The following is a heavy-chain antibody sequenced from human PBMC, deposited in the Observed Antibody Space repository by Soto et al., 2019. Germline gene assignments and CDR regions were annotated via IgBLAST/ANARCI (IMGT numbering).Heavy chain of an antibody. CDR3: ARHRNWKVDY. J-gene: IGHJ4*02. V-gene: IGHV4-39*01. D-gene: IGHD1-1*01. CDR2: AYYSEST. Sequence: PSETLSLTCAVYGGSFSGYYWGWLRQPPGKGLEWIGSAYYSESTYYNPSLKSRVAVSVDTSKNQFSLKVTSVTAADTAVYYCARHRNWKVDYWGQGTLVTVS. CDR1: GGSFSGYY.